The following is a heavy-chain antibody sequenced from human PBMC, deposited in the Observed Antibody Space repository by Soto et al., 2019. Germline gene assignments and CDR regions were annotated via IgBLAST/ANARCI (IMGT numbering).Heavy chain of an antibody. V-gene: IGHV1-69*13. CDR3: ARVLGIAVAGYYYYYGMDV. CDR2: IIPIFGTA. D-gene: IGHD6-19*01. J-gene: IGHJ6*02. CDR1: GGTFSSYA. Sequence: SVKVSCKASGGTFSSYAISWVRQAPGQGLEWMGGIIPIFGTANYAQKFQGRVTITADESTSTAYMELSSLRSEDTAVYYCARVLGIAVAGYYYYYGMDVWGQGTTVTVSS.